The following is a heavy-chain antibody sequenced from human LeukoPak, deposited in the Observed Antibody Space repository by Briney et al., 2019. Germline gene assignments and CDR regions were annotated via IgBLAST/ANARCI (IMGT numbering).Heavy chain of an antibody. D-gene: IGHD3-10*01. Sequence: PSYTLSLTCSVSGVSISSGSNYWRWLRQPPGTPLEWIGSIYSSGSTYYNSSLKSRVIILIDTSKNPFSPTLSSVTAADTAVYYCTRSDGYGLVGIWGQGTMVTVSS. J-gene: IGHJ3*01. CDR3: TRSDGYGLVGI. CDR1: GVSISSGSNY. V-gene: IGHV4-39*07. CDR2: IYSSGST.